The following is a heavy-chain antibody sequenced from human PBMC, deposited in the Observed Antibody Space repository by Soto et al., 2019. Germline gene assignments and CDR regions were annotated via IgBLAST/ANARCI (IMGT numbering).Heavy chain of an antibody. Sequence: EVQLVESGGGLVKPGGSLRLSCAASGFTFSNAWMNWVRQAPGKGLKWVGRIKSKTDGGTTDYAAPVKGRFTISRDDSKNTLYLQMNSLKTEDTAVYYCSTGPSMVRGVISIFDYWGQGTLVTVSS. CDR1: GFTFSNAW. J-gene: IGHJ4*02. CDR3: STGPSMVRGVISIFDY. D-gene: IGHD3-10*01. CDR2: IKSKTDGGTT. V-gene: IGHV3-15*07.